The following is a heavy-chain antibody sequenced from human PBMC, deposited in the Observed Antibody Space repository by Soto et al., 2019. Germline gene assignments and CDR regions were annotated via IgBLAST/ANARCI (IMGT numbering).Heavy chain of an antibody. CDR3: GRDFSRLHVSTVVTPLVAEYFQH. CDR2: ISAYNGNT. V-gene: IGHV1-18*01. CDR1: GYTFTSYG. J-gene: IGHJ1*01. D-gene: IGHD4-17*01. Sequence: QVQLVQSGAEVKKPGASVKVSCKASGYTFTSYGISWVRQAPGQGLEWMGWISAYNGNTNYAQKLQGRVTMTTDTSTSTXXMXLXXLGSDETAVYYGGRDFSRLHVSTVVTPLVAEYFQHWGQGTLVTVSS.